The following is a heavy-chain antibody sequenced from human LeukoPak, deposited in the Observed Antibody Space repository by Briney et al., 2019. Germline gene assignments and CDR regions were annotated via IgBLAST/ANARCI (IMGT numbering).Heavy chain of an antibody. CDR3: ARTDGIVGATSSSDAFDI. CDR2: IYYSGST. D-gene: IGHD1-26*01. J-gene: IGHJ3*02. V-gene: IGHV4-31*03. Sequence: PSETLSLTCTVSGDSISSGGYYWRWIRQHPGKGLEWIEYIYYSGSTYYNPSLKSRLTISVDTSKNQFSLKLSSVTAADTAVYYCARTDGIVGATSSSDAFDIWGQGTMVTVSS. CDR1: GDSISSGGYY.